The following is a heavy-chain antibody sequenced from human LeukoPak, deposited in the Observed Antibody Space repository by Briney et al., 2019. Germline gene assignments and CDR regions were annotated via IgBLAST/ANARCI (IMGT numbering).Heavy chain of an antibody. V-gene: IGHV3-7*01. CDR2: MRQDGSEK. D-gene: IGHD3-3*01. Sequence: GGSLRLSCAASGFTFSNYWMSWVRQAPGEGLEWVANMRQDGSEKYYVDSVRGRFTISRDNAKNSLYLQMNSLRAEDTAVYYCAREKKSITIFGVVNSNWFDPWGQGTLVTVSS. CDR3: AREKKSITIFGVVNSNWFDP. CDR1: GFTFSNYW. J-gene: IGHJ5*02.